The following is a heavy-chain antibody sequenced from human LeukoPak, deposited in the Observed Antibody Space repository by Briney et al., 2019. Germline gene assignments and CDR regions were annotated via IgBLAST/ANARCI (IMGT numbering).Heavy chain of an antibody. Sequence: SETLSLTCAVYGGSFSGYYWSWIRQPPGKGLEWIWEINHSGSTNYNPSLKSRVTISVDTSKNQFSLKLSSVTAADTAVYYCARATWFGEFHFDYWGQGTLVTVSS. CDR3: ARATWFGEFHFDY. V-gene: IGHV4-34*01. D-gene: IGHD3-10*01. CDR1: GGSFSGYY. CDR2: INHSGST. J-gene: IGHJ4*02.